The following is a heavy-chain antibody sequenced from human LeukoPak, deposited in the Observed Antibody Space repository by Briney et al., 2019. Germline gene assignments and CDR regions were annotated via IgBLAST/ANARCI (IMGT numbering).Heavy chain of an antibody. D-gene: IGHD2-15*01. Sequence: ASVKVSCKASGYTFTSYGISWVRQAPGQGLEWMGIINPSGGSTSYAQKFQGRVTMTRDTSTSTVYMELSSLRSEDTAVYYCARTLGYCSGGSCSGGIMGYWGQGTLVTVSS. J-gene: IGHJ4*02. CDR3: ARTLGYCSGGSCSGGIMGY. CDR2: INPSGGST. CDR1: GYTFTSYG. V-gene: IGHV1-46*01.